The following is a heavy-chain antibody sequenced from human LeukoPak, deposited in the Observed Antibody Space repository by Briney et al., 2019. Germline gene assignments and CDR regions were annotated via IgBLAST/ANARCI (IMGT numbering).Heavy chain of an antibody. CDR3: AKDLSRQRRGLNYGPWFDP. Sequence: PSETLSLTCTVSGDSINDSCWTWIRQPVGSAMQWIGRVSASGSSSYNPSLKSRVIMSVDVSKNQSSLNLTSVTDADTAVYFCAKDLSRQRRGLNYGPWFDPWGRGTLVTVSS. D-gene: IGHD4-17*01. J-gene: IGHJ5*02. CDR1: GDSINDSC. V-gene: IGHV4-4*07. CDR2: VSASGSS.